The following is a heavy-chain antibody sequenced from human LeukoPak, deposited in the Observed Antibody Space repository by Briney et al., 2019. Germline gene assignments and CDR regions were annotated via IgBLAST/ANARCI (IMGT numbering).Heavy chain of an antibody. CDR1: GGSISSSSSY. V-gene: IGHV4-39*07. J-gene: IGHJ4*02. Sequence: SETLSLTCSVSGGSISSSSSYWGWIRQPPGKGLEWIGSIYYSGSSFDNPALKSRVTISVDTSKNQFSLKLSSVTAADTAVYYCARVDYPQVLALDYWGQGTLVTVSS. D-gene: IGHD4-11*01. CDR2: IYYSGSS. CDR3: ARVDYPQVLALDY.